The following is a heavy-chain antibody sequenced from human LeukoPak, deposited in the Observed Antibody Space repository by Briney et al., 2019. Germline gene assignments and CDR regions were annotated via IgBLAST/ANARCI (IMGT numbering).Heavy chain of an antibody. J-gene: IGHJ4*02. Sequence: SVKVSCKASGGTFSSYAISWVRQAPGQGLEWMGGIIPIFGTANYAQKFQGRVTITADESTSTAYMELSSLRSEDTAVYYCARTSDPYDYVWGSYRYYFDYWGQGTLVTVSS. V-gene: IGHV1-69*13. CDR2: IIPIFGTA. CDR3: ARTSDPYDYVWGSYRYYFDY. CDR1: GGTFSSYA. D-gene: IGHD3-16*02.